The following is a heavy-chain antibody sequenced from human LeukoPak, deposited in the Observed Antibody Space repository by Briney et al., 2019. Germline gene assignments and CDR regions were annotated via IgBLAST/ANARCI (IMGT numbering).Heavy chain of an antibody. D-gene: IGHD2-2*02. CDR2: ISSSGSTI. V-gene: IGHV3-11*04. CDR1: GFTFSDYY. J-gene: IGHJ4*02. Sequence: GGSLRLSCAASGFTFSDYYMSWIRQAPGKGLEWVSYISSSGSTIYYADSVKGRFTISSDNAKNSLYLQMNSLRAEDTAVYYCARAYCSSTSCYRWGVFDYWGREPWSPSPQ. CDR3: ARAYCSSTSCYRWGVFDY.